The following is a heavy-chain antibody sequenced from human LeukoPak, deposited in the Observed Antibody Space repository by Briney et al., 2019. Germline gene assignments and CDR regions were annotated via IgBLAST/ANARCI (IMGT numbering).Heavy chain of an antibody. J-gene: IGHJ4*02. V-gene: IGHV3-48*02. CDR1: GFTFSSYA. Sequence: QTGGSLRLSCAASGFTFSSYAMNWVRQAPGKGLDWISYISASGHDIRYADSVKGRFTISRDNAKSSLYLQLNGLRDEDTAVYYCARDHQKFGQFILWGQGALVTVSS. CDR3: ARDHQKFGQFIL. CDR2: ISASGHDI. D-gene: IGHD3-10*01.